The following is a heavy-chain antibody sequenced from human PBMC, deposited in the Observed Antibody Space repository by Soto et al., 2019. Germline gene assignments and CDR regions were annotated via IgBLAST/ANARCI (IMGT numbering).Heavy chain of an antibody. J-gene: IGHJ4*02. V-gene: IGHV3-21*01. Sequence: EVQLLESGGGLVQPGGSLRLSCTVSGFTFSSWTMNWVRQAPGKGLEWVSSISTSSTYIYYADSVKGRFTISRDNAKDSLYLNMNNLRADDTAVYYCAKGGTHFDYWGQGTLLTVSS. CDR2: ISTSSTYI. CDR1: GFTFSSWT. CDR3: AKGGTHFDY. D-gene: IGHD1-1*01.